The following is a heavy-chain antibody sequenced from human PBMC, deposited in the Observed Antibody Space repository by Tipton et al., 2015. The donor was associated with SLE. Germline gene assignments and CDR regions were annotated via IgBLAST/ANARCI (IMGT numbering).Heavy chain of an antibody. D-gene: IGHD2-21*01. Sequence: QLVQSGGGLVKPGGSLRLSCEASEFPLSAYAMNWVRQAPGKGLEWLSFIGSSGGTKYYADSVKGRFSISRDNAKNLLFLQMSNLRVEDTAVYYCARALTLFRSLDCWGQGTLVTVSS. CDR3: ARALTLFRSLDC. CDR2: IGSSGGTK. J-gene: IGHJ4*02. V-gene: IGHV3-48*01. CDR1: EFPLSAYA.